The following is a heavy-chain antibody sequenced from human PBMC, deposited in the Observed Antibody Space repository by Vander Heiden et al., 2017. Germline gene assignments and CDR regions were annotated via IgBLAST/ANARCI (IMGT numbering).Heavy chain of an antibody. CDR2: INPSGGST. D-gene: IGHD3-10*01. CDR3: ARDRVRMVRGRNYYGMDV. V-gene: IGHV1-46*01. CDR1: GYTFTSYY. Sequence: QVQLVQSGAEVKKPGALVKVSCKASGYTFTSYYVHWGRQAPGQGLEWRGIINPSGGSTSYGQKFQGRGTMTRDRSTSTGYMELSSLRSEDTAVYYCARDRVRMVRGRNYYGMDVWGQGTTVTVSS. J-gene: IGHJ6*02.